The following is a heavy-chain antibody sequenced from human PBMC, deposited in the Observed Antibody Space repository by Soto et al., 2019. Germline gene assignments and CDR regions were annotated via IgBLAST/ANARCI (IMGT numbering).Heavy chain of an antibody. J-gene: IGHJ6*02. V-gene: IGHV1-18*01. Sequence: GASVKVSCKASGYTFTSYGISWVRQAPGQGLEWMGWISAYNGNTNYAQKLQGRVTMTTDTSTSTAYMELRSLRSDDTAVYYCARGTGKYDFWSGYLSYYGMDVWGQGTTFTVSS. CDR2: ISAYNGNT. D-gene: IGHD3-3*01. CDR1: GYTFTSYG. CDR3: ARGTGKYDFWSGYLSYYGMDV.